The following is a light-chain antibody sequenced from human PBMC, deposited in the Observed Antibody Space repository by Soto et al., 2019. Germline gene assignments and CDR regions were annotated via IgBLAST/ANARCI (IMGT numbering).Light chain of an antibody. J-gene: IGKJ1*01. Sequence: IEMTQSPASLSASVGDRVTITCRASQTIATYLNWFQHKSGRAPKLLIYTSSSVNSGVSSRFRGSGSGTDFTLTINDVQPEDSATYYCQQAHSFPTFGQGTKVDIK. CDR1: QTIATY. CDR3: QQAHSFPT. CDR2: TSS. V-gene: IGKV1-39*01.